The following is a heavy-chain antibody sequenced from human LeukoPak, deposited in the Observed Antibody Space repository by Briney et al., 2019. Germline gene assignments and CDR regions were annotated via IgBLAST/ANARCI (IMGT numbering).Heavy chain of an antibody. CDR1: GDSISSGDYY. D-gene: IGHD1-26*01. J-gene: IGHJ3*02. CDR2: ISSSGST. V-gene: IGHV4-61*02. Sequence: SQTLSLTCTVSGDSISSGDYYWSWIRQPAGKGLEWIGRISSSGSTNYNPSLKSRVTISVDTSKNQFSLKLSSVTAADTAVYYCARRGRFDAFDIWGQGTMVTVSS. CDR3: ARRGRFDAFDI.